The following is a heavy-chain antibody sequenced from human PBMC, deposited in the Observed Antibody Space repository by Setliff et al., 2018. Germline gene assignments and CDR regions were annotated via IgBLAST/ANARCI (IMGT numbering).Heavy chain of an antibody. CDR2: TIHSGST. Sequence: PSETLSLTCAVYGGSFSGYYWSWIRQPPGKRLEWIGETIHSGSTNYNPSLKSRVTISVDTSKNQFSLKLSSVTAADTAVYYCARDGGYDYYFDYWGQGTLVTVSS. V-gene: IGHV4-34*12. J-gene: IGHJ4*02. CDR3: ARDGGYDYYFDY. CDR1: GGSFSGYY. D-gene: IGHD5-12*01.